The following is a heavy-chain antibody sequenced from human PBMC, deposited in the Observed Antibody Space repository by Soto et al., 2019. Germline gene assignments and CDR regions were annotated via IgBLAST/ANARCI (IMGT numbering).Heavy chain of an antibody. CDR1: GFTFSSYW. Sequence: EVQLVESGGGLVQPGGSLRLSCAASGFTFSSYWMSWVRQAPGKGLEWVANIKQDGSEKYYVDSVKGRFTIPRDNAKNSLYLKMNSLRAEDTAVYYCARDSPSYNWNSYFYYWGQGTLVTVSS. J-gene: IGHJ4*02. CDR3: ARDSPSYNWNSYFYY. V-gene: IGHV3-7*01. CDR2: IKQDGSEK. D-gene: IGHD1-7*01.